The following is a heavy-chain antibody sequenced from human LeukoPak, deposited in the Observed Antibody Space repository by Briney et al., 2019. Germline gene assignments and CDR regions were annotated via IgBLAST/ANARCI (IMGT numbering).Heavy chain of an antibody. J-gene: IGHJ5*02. D-gene: IGHD3-9*01. CDR2: ISYDGSNK. V-gene: IGHV3-30*09. Sequence: GGSLRLSCAASGFTFSSYAMHWVRQAPGKGLEWVAVISYDGSNKYYADSVKGRFAISRDNSKNTLYLQMNSLRAEDTAVYYCARDSPSILTGNRGFDPWGQGTLVTVSS. CDR1: GFTFSSYA. CDR3: ARDSPSILTGNRGFDP.